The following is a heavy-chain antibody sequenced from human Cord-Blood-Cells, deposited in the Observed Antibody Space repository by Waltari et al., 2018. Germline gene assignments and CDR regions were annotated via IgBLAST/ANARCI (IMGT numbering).Heavy chain of an antibody. CDR1: GYTFTSYY. V-gene: IGHV1-46*01. Sequence: QVQLVQSGAEVKKPGASVKVSYKASGYTFTSYYMHWVRQAPGQGLEWMGIINPSGGSTSYAQKFQGRVTMTRDTSTSTVYMELSSLRSEDTAVYYCARDGSARYYYDSSGYYAFDIWGQGTMVTVSS. D-gene: IGHD3-22*01. J-gene: IGHJ3*02. CDR3: ARDGSARYYYDSSGYYAFDI. CDR2: INPSGGST.